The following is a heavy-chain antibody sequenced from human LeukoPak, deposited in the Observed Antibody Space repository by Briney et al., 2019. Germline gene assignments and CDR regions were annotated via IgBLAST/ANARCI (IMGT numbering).Heavy chain of an antibody. CDR3: ARGSGVQRCSGGSCYSSWFDP. J-gene: IGHJ5*02. CDR2: ISYDGSNK. D-gene: IGHD2-15*01. CDR1: GFTFSSYA. V-gene: IGHV3-30-3*01. Sequence: PGRSLRLSCAASGFTFSSYAMHWVRQAPGKGLEWVAVISYDGSNKYYADSVKSRFTISRDNSKNTLYLQMNSLRAEDTAVYYCARGSGVQRCSGGSCYSSWFDPWGQGTLVTVSS.